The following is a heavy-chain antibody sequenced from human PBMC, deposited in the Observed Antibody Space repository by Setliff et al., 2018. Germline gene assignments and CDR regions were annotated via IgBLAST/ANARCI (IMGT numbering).Heavy chain of an antibody. CDR1: GYTFTDYT. CDR2: INTGNGNT. D-gene: IGHD6-13*01. CDR3: ARGGVGGSSWESLDAFDI. Sequence: GASVKVSCKASGYTFTDYTIHWVRQAPRQRFEWMGWINTGNGNTRYAEQIQGRVTMTTDTSTSTAYMELRSLRSDDTAVYYCARGGVGGSSWESLDAFDIWGQGTMVTVSS. J-gene: IGHJ3*02. V-gene: IGHV1-3*04.